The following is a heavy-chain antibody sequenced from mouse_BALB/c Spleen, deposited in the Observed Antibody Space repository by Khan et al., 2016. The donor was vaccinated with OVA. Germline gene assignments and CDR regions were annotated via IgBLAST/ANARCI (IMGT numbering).Heavy chain of an antibody. V-gene: IGHV5-17*02. CDR2: ISGDSSTV. J-gene: IGHJ2*01. D-gene: IGHD1-1*01. CDR1: GFTFSTYG. Sequence: EVELVESGGGLVQPGGSRKLSCAASGFTFSTYGMHWVRQAPEKGLEWVAYISGDSSTVYYADTVKGRFTISRDNPKNPLFLQMTSLMSEDTASYYCATSYFYGYYFDYWVPGTTLTVSS. CDR3: ATSYFYGYYFDY.